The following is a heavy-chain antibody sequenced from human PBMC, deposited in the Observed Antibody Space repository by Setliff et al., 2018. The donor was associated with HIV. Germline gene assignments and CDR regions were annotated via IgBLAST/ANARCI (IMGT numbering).Heavy chain of an antibody. Sequence: SETLSLTCTLSGGSFGDYHWSWIRQPAGRGLEWIGRIFRSGTTDYKFSLKSRVTISIDTSRNQFSLGWTSLTAEDTAVYYCARDRHYSGLGSYGPWGPGTLVTVSS. V-gene: IGHV4-4*07. CDR2: IFRSGTT. J-gene: IGHJ5*02. CDR1: GGSFGDYH. CDR3: ARDRHYSGLGSYGP. D-gene: IGHD3-10*01.